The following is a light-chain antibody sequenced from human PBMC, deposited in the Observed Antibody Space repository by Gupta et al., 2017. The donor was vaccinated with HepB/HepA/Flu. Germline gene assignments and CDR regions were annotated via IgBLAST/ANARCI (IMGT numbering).Light chain of an antibody. J-gene: IGLJ2*01. V-gene: IGLV3-25*03. CDR2: KDS. CDR1: ALAKQY. CDR3: QSADSSESYVI. Sequence: SYELTQPPSVSVPPVQTARITCSGDALAKQYAYWYQQKPGQAPVLLIYKDSERPSGIPERFSASSSGTIVTLTISGVQAEDEADYYCQSADSSESYVIFGGGTKLTVL.